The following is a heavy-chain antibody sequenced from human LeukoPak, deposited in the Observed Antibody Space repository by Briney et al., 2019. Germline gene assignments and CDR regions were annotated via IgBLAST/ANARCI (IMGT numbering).Heavy chain of an antibody. V-gene: IGHV4-38-2*02. Sequence: SETLSLTCTVSAYSISSGYFWGWIRQPPGKGLEWIGSIYHTGNTYYNPSLKSRVTISIDTSKNQFSLKLSSVTAADTAVYYCARVLFNIAAAGIFDYWGQGTLVTVSS. J-gene: IGHJ4*02. CDR3: ARVLFNIAAAGIFDY. CDR1: AYSISSGYF. CDR2: IYHTGNT. D-gene: IGHD6-13*01.